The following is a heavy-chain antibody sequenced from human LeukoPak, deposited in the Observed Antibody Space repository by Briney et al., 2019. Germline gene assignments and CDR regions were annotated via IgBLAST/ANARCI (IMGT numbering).Heavy chain of an antibody. CDR2: INPTSGGT. Sequence: ASVKVSCKASGYTFTGYYMHWVRQAPGQGLEWMGWINPTSGGTHYAQKFQGRVTMTRDTSISTAYMELSRLRSDDTAVYYCARVPHRALGQQLALRFDYWGQGTLVTVSS. CDR3: ARVPHRALGQQLALRFDY. J-gene: IGHJ4*02. CDR1: GYTFTGYY. D-gene: IGHD6-13*01. V-gene: IGHV1-2*02.